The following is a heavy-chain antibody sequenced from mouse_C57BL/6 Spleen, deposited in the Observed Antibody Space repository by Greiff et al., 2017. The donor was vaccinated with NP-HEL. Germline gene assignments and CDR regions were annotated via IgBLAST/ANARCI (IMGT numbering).Heavy chain of an antibody. CDR1: GYSFTGYY. Sequence: EVQLQQSGPELVEPGASVKISCKASGYSFTGYYMNWVKQSPEKSLEWIGEINPSTGGTTYNQKFKAKATLTVDKSSSTAYMQLKSLTSEDSAVYYCAREGGYHGFDYWGQGTTLTVSS. CDR2: INPSTGGT. D-gene: IGHD2-2*01. J-gene: IGHJ2*01. V-gene: IGHV1-42*01. CDR3: AREGGYHGFDY.